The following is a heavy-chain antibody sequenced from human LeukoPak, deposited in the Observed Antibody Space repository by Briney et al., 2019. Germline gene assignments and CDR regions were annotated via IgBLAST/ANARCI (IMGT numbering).Heavy chain of an antibody. D-gene: IGHD7-27*01. CDR1: GFTFISYS. V-gene: IGHV3-21*04. CDR2: ISGSSSYI. CDR3: ARNSLINWGPGYYYYGMDV. Sequence: GGSLRLSCAASGFTFISYSMNWVRQAPGKGLEWVSSISGSSSYIYYADSVKGRFTISRDNAKNSLYLQMNSLRAEDTAVYYCARNSLINWGPGYYYYGMDVWGQGTTVTVSS. J-gene: IGHJ6*02.